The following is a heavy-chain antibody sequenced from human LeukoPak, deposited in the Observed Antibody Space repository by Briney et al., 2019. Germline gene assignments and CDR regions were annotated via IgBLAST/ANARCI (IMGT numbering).Heavy chain of an antibody. V-gene: IGHV1-46*01. J-gene: IGHJ6*02. CDR2: INPSGGSP. CDR3: ARDRLLRLQYGMDV. Sequence: ASGRVSFKAAGYTFTSYYMHWVRQAPGQGREGMGVINPSGGSPRYAQKFQGTVSMTSDTSTSTVYMELSSLRSEDTAVYYCARDRLLRLQYGMDVWGQGTTVTVSS. CDR1: GYTFTSYY. D-gene: IGHD2/OR15-2a*01.